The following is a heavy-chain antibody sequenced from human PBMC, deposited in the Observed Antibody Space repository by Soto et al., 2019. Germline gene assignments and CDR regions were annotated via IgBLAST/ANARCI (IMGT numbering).Heavy chain of an antibody. CDR3: ARDERYCSGGSCSEPNYYYYGMDV. D-gene: IGHD2-15*01. Sequence: GGSLRLSCAASGFTFSSYAMHWVRQAPGKGLEWVAVISYDGSNKYYADSVKGRFTISRDNSKNTLYLQMNSLRAEDTAVYYCARDERYCSGGSCSEPNYYYYGMDVWGQGTTVTVSS. CDR1: GFTFSSYA. J-gene: IGHJ6*02. V-gene: IGHV3-30-3*01. CDR2: ISYDGSNK.